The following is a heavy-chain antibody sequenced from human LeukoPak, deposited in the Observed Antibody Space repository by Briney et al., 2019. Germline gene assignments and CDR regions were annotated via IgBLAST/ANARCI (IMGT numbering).Heavy chain of an antibody. CDR3: ARAPQGSVVVVAATEFDY. V-gene: IGHV1-18*01. CDR1: GYTFTSYG. Sequence: VKVSCQASGYTFTSYGISWVRQAPGQGLEWMGWISAYNGNTNYAQKLQGRVTMTTDTSTSTAYMELRSPRSDDTAVYYCARAPQGSVVVVAATEFDYWGQGTLVTVSS. D-gene: IGHD2-15*01. J-gene: IGHJ4*02. CDR2: ISAYNGNT.